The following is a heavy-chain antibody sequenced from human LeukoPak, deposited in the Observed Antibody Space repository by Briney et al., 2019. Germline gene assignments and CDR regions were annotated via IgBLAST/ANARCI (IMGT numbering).Heavy chain of an antibody. CDR1: EYTCTSYA. CDR2: INAGNGNT. Sequence: GASVKVSCKASEYTCTSYAMHWVRQAPGQRLEWMGWINAGNGNTKYSQKFQGRVTITRDTSASTAYMALSSLRSEDTAVYYCARELGYCSGGSCYSGFGYWGQGTLVTVSS. J-gene: IGHJ4*02. V-gene: IGHV1-3*01. CDR3: ARELGYCSGGSCYSGFGY. D-gene: IGHD2-15*01.